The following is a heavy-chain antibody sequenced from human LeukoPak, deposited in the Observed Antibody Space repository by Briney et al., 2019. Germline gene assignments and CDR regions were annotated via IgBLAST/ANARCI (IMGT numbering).Heavy chain of an antibody. V-gene: IGHV3-53*01. D-gene: IGHD3-16*01. CDR1: GFTVITND. J-gene: IGHJ4*02. CDR2: LYSDGNT. Sequence: GGSLRLSCAASGFTVITNDRTWVCQAPGKGLEWVSVLYSDGNTKYADSVQGRFTISRDNSKNTLYLEMNSLSPDDTAVYYCARGVETLAANTLAYWGQGTLVTVSS. CDR3: ARGVETLAANTLAY.